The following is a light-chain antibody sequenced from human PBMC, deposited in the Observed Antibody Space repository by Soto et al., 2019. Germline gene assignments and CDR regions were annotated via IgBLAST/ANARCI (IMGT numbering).Light chain of an antibody. Sequence: DIQMTQSPSSLSASVGDRVTITCRASQSISSYLNWYQQKPGKAPKLLIYAASSLQSGVPSRFSGSGSGTDFTLTISSLQTEDFATYYCQHSYSTPLTLGPGTKVDIK. V-gene: IGKV1-39*01. CDR3: QHSYSTPLT. CDR1: QSISSY. J-gene: IGKJ3*01. CDR2: AAS.